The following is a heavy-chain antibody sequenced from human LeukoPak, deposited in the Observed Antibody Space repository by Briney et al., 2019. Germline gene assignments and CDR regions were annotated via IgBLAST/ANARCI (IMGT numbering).Heavy chain of an antibody. Sequence: SETLSLTCTVSGASISSYYWSWVRQPAGKGLEWIGRLYTTGSTNYNPSLKSRVTMSVDTSKNQFSLKLSSVTAADTAVYYCGRQGATACFDPWGQETRVPVSS. J-gene: IGHJ5*02. V-gene: IGHV4-4*07. D-gene: IGHD1-26*01. CDR2: LYTTGST. CDR1: GASISSYY. CDR3: GRQGATACFDP.